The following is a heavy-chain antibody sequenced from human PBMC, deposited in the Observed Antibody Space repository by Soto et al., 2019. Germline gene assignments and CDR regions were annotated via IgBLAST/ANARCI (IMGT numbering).Heavy chain of an antibody. J-gene: IGHJ6*02. CDR1: GFTFSTYA. CDR2: ISYDGSNK. CDR3: ARPVEPFYYYGMDV. V-gene: IGHV3-30-3*01. Sequence: QVQLVESGGGVVQLGRSLRLSCAASGFTFSTYAMHWVRQAPGKGLEWVAIISYDGSNKYYADSVMGRFTVSRDKSMNTLYLQMNSLRADDTAVYYCARPVEPFYYYGMDVWGQGTTVTVSS.